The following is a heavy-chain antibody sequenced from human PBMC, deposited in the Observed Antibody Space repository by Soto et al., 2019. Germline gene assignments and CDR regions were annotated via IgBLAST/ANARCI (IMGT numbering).Heavy chain of an antibody. D-gene: IGHD3-22*01. V-gene: IGHV4-39*07. CDR2: IYYSGST. Sequence: SETLSLTCTVSGGSISSSSYYWGWIRQPPGKGLEWIGSIYYSGSTNYNPSLKSRVTISVDTSKNQFSLKLSSVTAADTAVYYCARGRTHYYDSSGYIYYFDYWGQGTLVTVSS. J-gene: IGHJ4*02. CDR3: ARGRTHYYDSSGYIYYFDY. CDR1: GGSISSSSYY.